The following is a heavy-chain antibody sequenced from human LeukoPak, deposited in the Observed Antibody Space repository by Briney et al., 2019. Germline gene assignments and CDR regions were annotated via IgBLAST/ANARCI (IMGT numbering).Heavy chain of an antibody. Sequence: PGGSLRLSCAASGFTFSSYAMSWVRQAPGKGLEWVSAISGSGGTTYYADSVKGRFTISRDNSKNTLYLQMNSLRAEDTAAYYCARGGGTIIVVFFDSWGQGTLVTVSS. J-gene: IGHJ4*02. V-gene: IGHV3-23*01. CDR3: ARGGGTIIVVFFDS. CDR2: ISGSGGTT. CDR1: GFTFSSYA. D-gene: IGHD3-22*01.